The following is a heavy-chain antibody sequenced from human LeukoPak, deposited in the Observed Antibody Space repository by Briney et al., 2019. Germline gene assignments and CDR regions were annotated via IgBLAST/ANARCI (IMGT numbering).Heavy chain of an antibody. D-gene: IGHD3-16*01. Sequence: GGSLRLSCAASGFTVSSNYMSWVRQAPGKGLEWVSVIYSGGSTYYADSVKGRFIISRDNSKGTLYLQMNDLRAEDTAVYYCARDDDDEGPDWGQGTLVTVSS. CDR1: GFTVSSNY. V-gene: IGHV3-66*01. J-gene: IGHJ4*02. CDR3: ARDDDDEGPD. CDR2: IYSGGST.